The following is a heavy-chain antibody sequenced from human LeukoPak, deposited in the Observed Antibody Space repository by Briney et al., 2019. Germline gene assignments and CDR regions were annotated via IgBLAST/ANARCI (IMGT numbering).Heavy chain of an antibody. CDR3: AREAWYYYYMDV. J-gene: IGHJ6*03. CDR1: GFTFSSYS. V-gene: IGHV3-48*01. CDR2: ISSSSSTI. Sequence: GGSLRLSCAASGFTFSSYSMNWVRQAPGKGLEWVSYISSSSSTIYYADSVKGRFTISRDNAKNSLYLQTNSLRAEDTAVYYCAREAWYYYYMDVWGKGTTVTVSS.